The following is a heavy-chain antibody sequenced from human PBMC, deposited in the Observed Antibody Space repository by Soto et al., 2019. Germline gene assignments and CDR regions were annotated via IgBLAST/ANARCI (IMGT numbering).Heavy chain of an antibody. CDR1: GGSISSYY. Sequence: SETLSLTCTVSGGSISSYYWSWIRQPPGKGLEWIGYIYYSGSTNYNPSLKSRVTISVDTSKNQFSLKLSSVTAADTAVYYCARGERSYGMDVWGQGTTVTVSS. J-gene: IGHJ6*02. V-gene: IGHV4-59*01. CDR3: ARGERSYGMDV. CDR2: IYYSGST.